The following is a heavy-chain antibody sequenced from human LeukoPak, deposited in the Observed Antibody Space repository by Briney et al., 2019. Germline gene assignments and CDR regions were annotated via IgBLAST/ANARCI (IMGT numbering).Heavy chain of an antibody. V-gene: IGHV3-9*03. D-gene: IGHD6-19*01. CDR1: GFTFDDYA. CDR3: AKDSIAVAGHDAFDI. Sequence: PGGSLRLSCAASGFTFDDYAMHWVRQAPGKGLEWVSGISWNSGSIGYADSVKGRFTISRDNAKNSLYLQMNSLRAEDMALYYCAKDSIAVAGHDAFDIWGQGTMVTVSS. J-gene: IGHJ3*02. CDR2: ISWNSGSI.